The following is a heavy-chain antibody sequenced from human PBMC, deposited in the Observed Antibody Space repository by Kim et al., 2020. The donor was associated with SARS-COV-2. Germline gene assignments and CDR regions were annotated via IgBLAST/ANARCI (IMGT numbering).Heavy chain of an antibody. CDR2: ISSSSTTM. J-gene: IGHJ6*02. CDR1: GFNFNSYS. V-gene: IGHV3-48*02. D-gene: IGHD3-10*01. CDR3: ARCPLSMTMVRGMITTTSFYYYNMDA. Sequence: GGSLRLSCEVSGFNFNSYSMNWVRQAPGKGLEWVSYISSSSTTMYYADSVRGRFTISRDNAKNSLFLQMNSLRDEDTAVYYCARCPLSMTMVRGMITTTSFYYYNMDAWGQGTTVTVSS.